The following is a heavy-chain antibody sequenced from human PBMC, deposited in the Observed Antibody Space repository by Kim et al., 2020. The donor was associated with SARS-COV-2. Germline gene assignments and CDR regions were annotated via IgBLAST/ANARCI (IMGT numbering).Heavy chain of an antibody. CDR3: ARGGSDWGFDY. J-gene: IGHJ4*02. V-gene: IGHV3-74*01. CDR2: INSVGSST. Sequence: GGSLRLSCAASGFTFSNYWMHWVRQAPGKGLLWVSRINSVGSSTDYADSVKGRFTISRDNAKNTLYLQMNSLRDEDTAVYFCARGGSDWGFDYWGLGTLV. CDR1: GFTFSNYW. D-gene: IGHD6-19*01.